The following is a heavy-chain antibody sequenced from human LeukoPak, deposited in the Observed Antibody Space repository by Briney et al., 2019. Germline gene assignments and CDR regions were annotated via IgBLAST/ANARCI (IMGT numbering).Heavy chain of an antibody. V-gene: IGHV3-49*03. CDR2: IRSKADGETT. J-gene: IGHJ4*02. Sequence: GGSLRLSCIASGFTFRDYAMSWFCQAPGRGLEWVGFIRSKADGETTEYAASVKGRFTISRDDSKSIAYLQMNSLKTEDTAVYYCTRDRPIDYWGQGTLVTVSS. CDR1: GFTFRDYA. CDR3: TRDRPIDY.